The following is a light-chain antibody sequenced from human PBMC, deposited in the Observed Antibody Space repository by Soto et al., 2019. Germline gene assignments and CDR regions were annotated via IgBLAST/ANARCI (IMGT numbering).Light chain of an antibody. CDR3: LLIYQGVAEV. Sequence: QAVVTQEPSLTVSPGGTVTLTCGSSTGAVTSGHHPHWFQQKPGQAPRTLIYDTSNRHSWTPARLSGSLLGGKAALHLSDAQPEDAAHYYCLLIYQGVAEVFRTGTK. CDR2: DTS. CDR1: TGAVTSGHH. J-gene: IGLJ1*01. V-gene: IGLV7-46*01.